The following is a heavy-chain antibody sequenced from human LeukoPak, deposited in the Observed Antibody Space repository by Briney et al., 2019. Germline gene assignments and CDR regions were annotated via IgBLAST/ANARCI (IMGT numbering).Heavy chain of an antibody. D-gene: IGHD1-1*01. Sequence: ASVKVSCKASGYTFTSYYMHWVRQAPGQGLEWMGIINPSGGSTSYAQKFQGRVTMTRDTSTSTAYMELRSLRSDDTAVYYCARAPSNGEFDYWGQGTLVTVSS. CDR2: INPSGGST. V-gene: IGHV1-46*01. CDR3: ARAPSNGEFDY. CDR1: GYTFTSYY. J-gene: IGHJ4*02.